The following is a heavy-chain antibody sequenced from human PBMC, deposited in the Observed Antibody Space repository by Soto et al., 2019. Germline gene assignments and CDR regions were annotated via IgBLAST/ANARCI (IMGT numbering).Heavy chain of an antibody. CDR1: GGSISSGGHY. V-gene: IGHV4-31*11. J-gene: IGHJ3*01. CDR2: IYHSGST. Sequence: SETLSLTCAVSGGSISSGGHYWTWIRQHPGKGLEWIGYIYHSGSTYYSPSLKSRVTISVDTSENQFSLKLTSTTAADTAVYYCARGGDGFDLWGQGKMVTVSS. CDR3: ARGGDGFDL.